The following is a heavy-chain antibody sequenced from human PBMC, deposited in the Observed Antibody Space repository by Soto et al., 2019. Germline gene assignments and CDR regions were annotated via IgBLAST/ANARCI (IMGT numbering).Heavy chain of an antibody. V-gene: IGHV6-1*01. CDR3: ARDLDFWSGKTTEPYYYYGMDV. CDR1: GDSVSSNSAA. D-gene: IGHD3-3*01. CDR2: TYYRSKWYN. Sequence: QTLSLTCAISGDSVSSNSAAWNWIRQSPSRGLEWLGRTYYRSKWYNDYAVSVKSRITINPDTSKNQFSLQLNSVTPEDTAVYYCARDLDFWSGKTTEPYYYYGMDVWGQGTTVTVSS. J-gene: IGHJ6*02.